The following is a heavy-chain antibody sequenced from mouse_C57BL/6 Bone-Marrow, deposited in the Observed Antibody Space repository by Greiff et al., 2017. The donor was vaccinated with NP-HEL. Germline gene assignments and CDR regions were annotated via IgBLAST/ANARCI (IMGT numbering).Heavy chain of an antibody. CDR1: GYTFTDYN. Sequence: VQLQQSGPELVKPGASVKIPCTASGYTFTDYNMDWVKQSHGKSLEWIGDINPNNGGTIYNQKFKGKATLTVDTSSSTAYMELRSLTSEDNAGDYCARGYYDYEDYAMDYWGQGTSVTVSS. CDR3: ARGYYDYEDYAMDY. J-gene: IGHJ4*01. CDR2: INPNNGGT. V-gene: IGHV1-18*01. D-gene: IGHD2-4*01.